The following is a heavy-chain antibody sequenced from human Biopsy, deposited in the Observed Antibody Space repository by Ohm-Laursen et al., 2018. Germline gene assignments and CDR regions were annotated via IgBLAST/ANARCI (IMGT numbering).Heavy chain of an antibody. V-gene: IGHV1-8*01. D-gene: IGHD1-7*01. Sequence: ASVKVSCKASGYTFTSYDITWVRQASGQGPEWIGWLNPVRGNSNFGQKFRGRVTVTSDTSISTAYMELSGLTSEDTATYYCGRAVRNQLLTDPWGQGTLVTVTS. CDR3: GRAVRNQLLTDP. CDR2: LNPVRGNS. J-gene: IGHJ5*02. CDR1: GYTFTSYD.